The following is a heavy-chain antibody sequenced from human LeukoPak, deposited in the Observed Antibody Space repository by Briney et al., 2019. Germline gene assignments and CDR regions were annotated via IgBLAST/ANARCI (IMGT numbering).Heavy chain of an antibody. Sequence: GRSLRLSCAASGFTFSSYAMHWVRQAPGKGLEWVAVISYDGSNKYYADSEKGRFTISRDNSKNTLYLQMNSLRAEDTAVYYCARAAYHYGMDVWGQGTTVTVSS. J-gene: IGHJ6*02. V-gene: IGHV3-30-3*01. CDR1: GFTFSSYA. CDR2: ISYDGSNK. CDR3: ARAAYHYGMDV.